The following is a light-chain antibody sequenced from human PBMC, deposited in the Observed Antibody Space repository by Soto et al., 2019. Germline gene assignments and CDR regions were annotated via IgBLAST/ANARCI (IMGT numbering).Light chain of an antibody. J-gene: IGLJ2*01. V-gene: IGLV1-40*01. CDR3: LSFDSSLSVV. CDR1: SSNIGAGYD. Sequence: QSVLTQPPSVSGAPGQRVTISCTGSSSNIGAGYDVHWYQQLPGRAPXXLIYXXPNRPSXXXXXXXXXXXXXXXXXXXXGXQAEDEADYYCLSFDSSLSVVFGGGTKLTVL. CDR2: XXP.